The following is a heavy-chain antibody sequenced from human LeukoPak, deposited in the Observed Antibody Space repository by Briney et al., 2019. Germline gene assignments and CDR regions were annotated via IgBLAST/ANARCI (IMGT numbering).Heavy chain of an antibody. CDR1: GFTFSSYA. J-gene: IGHJ5*02. V-gene: IGHV3-30-3*01. CDR2: ISYDGSNK. CDR3: ARGIPAAGTWFDP. Sequence: GGSLRLSCAASGFTFSSYAMHWVRQAPGKGLEWVAVISYDGSNKYYADSVKGRFTISRDNSKNTLYLQMNSLRAEDTAVYYCARGIPAAGTWFDPWGQGTLVTVSS. D-gene: IGHD6-13*01.